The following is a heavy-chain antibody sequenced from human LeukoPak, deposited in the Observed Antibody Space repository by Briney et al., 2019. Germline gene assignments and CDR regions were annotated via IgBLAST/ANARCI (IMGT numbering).Heavy chain of an antibody. J-gene: IGHJ5*02. V-gene: IGHV3-23*01. Sequence: PGGSLRLSCAASGFTFTSYAMSWVRQAPGKGLEWVSAIIGSGGSTYYADSVKGRFTISRDNSKNSLYLQMNSLRTEDTALYYCAKPGDSSGWYLWGQGTLVTVSS. CDR1: GFTFTSYA. CDR2: IIGSGGST. CDR3: AKPGDSSGWYL. D-gene: IGHD6-19*01.